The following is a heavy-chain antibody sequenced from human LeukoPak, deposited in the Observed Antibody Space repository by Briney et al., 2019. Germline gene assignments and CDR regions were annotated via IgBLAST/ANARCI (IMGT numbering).Heavy chain of an antibody. D-gene: IGHD2-2*01. CDR2: IWYDGSNE. CDR3: VRDRRSTWSSSDAFDI. CDR1: GFTLSRYG. V-gene: IGHV3-33*01. J-gene: IGHJ3*02. Sequence: GGSLRLSCAASGFTLSRYGMHWARQAPGKGLEWVADIWYDGSNEYYADSVKGRFTISRDNSKNNLYLQMNSLRAEDTAVYYCVRDRRSTWSSSDAFDIWGQGTMVTVSS.